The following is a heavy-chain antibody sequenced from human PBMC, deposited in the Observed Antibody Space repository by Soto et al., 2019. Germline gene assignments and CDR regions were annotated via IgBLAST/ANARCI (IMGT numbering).Heavy chain of an antibody. CDR3: ARGRSYDPGSFDY. CDR1: GFTVSSNY. CDR2: IYSGGST. V-gene: IGHV3-53*02. Sequence: EVQLVETGGGLIQPGGSLRLSCAASGFTVSSNYMSWVRQAPGKGLEWVSVIYSGGSTYYADSAKGRFTISRDNSKNTLYLQMNSLRAEDTAVYYCARGRSYDPGSFDYWGQGTLVTVSS. D-gene: IGHD1-26*01. J-gene: IGHJ4*02.